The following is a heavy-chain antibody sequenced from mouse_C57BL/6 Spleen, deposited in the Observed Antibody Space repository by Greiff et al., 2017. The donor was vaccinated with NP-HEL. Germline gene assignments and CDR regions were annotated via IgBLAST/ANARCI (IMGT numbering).Heavy chain of an antibody. J-gene: IGHJ1*03. CDR3: ARDHDGSSKGYFDV. V-gene: IGHV5-16*01. D-gene: IGHD1-1*01. CDR2: INYDGSST. CDR1: GFTFSDYY. Sequence: EVQLVESEGGLVQPGSSMKLSCTASGFTFSDYYMAWVRQVPEKGLEWVANINYDGSSTYYLDSLKSRFIISRDNAKNILYLQMSSLKSEDTATYYCARDHDGSSKGYFDVWGTGTTVTVSS.